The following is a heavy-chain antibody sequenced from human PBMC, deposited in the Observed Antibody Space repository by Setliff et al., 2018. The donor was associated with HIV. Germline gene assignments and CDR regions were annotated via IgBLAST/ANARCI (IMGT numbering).Heavy chain of an antibody. D-gene: IGHD2-21*02. CDR2: IYYSGST. CDR3: ARLLQGGNYAFDI. J-gene: IGHJ3*02. V-gene: IGHV4-59*08. Sequence: PSETLSLTCTVSGGSIVRYYWTWIRQPPGKGLEWIGYIYYSGSTNYNLSLKSRVIISVDTSKMQFSLKLRSVTAADTAMYYCARLLQGGNYAFDIWGQGTMVTVSS. CDR1: GGSIVRYY.